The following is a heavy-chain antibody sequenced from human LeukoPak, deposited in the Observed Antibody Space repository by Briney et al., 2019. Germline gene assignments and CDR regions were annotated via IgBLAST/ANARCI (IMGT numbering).Heavy chain of an antibody. D-gene: IGHD5-18*01. V-gene: IGHV7-4-1*02. J-gene: IGHJ6*04. Sequence: EASVKVSCKASGYTFTSYAMNWVRQAPGQGLEWMGWINTNTGNPTYAQGFTGRFVFSLDTSVSTAYLQISSLKAEDTAVYYCARSESGYSYYISSEKKMDVWGKGTTVTVSS. CDR2: INTNTGNP. CDR1: GYTFTSYA. CDR3: ARSESGYSYYISSEKKMDV.